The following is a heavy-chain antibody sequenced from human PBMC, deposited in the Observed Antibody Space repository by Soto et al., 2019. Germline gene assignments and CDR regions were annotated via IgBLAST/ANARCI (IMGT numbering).Heavy chain of an antibody. Sequence: QVQLVQSGAAVKKPGSSVKVSCKASGGTFSSYAISWVRQAPGQGLEWMGGIIPIFGTANYAQKFQGRVTITAAVSSSTVYTELGSLSAEGTGVFYFARDPGGECNGGSCYAEDDFVICGGGTMVAVSS. D-gene: IGHD2-15*01. CDR1: GGTFSSYA. J-gene: IGHJ3*02. V-gene: IGHV1-69*01. CDR3: ARDPGGECNGGSCYAEDDFVI. CDR2: IIPIFGTA.